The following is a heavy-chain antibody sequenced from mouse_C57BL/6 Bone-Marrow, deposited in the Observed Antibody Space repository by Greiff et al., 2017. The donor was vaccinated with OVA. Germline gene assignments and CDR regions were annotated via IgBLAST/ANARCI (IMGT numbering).Heavy chain of an antibody. D-gene: IGHD3-2*02. Sequence: QVQLQQSGAELVKPGASVKISCKASGYAFSSYWMNWVKQRPGKGLEWIGQIYPGDGDTNYTGKFKGKATLTADKSSSTAYMQLSSLTSEDSAVYFCARQLRLRLLGFAYWGQGTLVTVSA. J-gene: IGHJ3*01. CDR1: GYAFSSYW. V-gene: IGHV1-80*01. CDR3: ARQLRLRLLGFAY. CDR2: IYPGDGDT.